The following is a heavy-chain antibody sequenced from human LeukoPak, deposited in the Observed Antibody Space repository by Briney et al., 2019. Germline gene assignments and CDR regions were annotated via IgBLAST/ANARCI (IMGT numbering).Heavy chain of an antibody. D-gene: IGHD3-3*01. V-gene: IGHV1-3*01. CDR1: GYTFTSYA. CDR3: ARGPLDDFWSSDFDY. J-gene: IGHJ4*02. Sequence: GASVKVSCKASGYTFTSYAMHWVRQAPGQRPEWMGWINAGNGNTKYSQKFQGRVTITRDTSASTAYMELSSLRSEDTAVYYCARGPLDDFWSSDFDYWGQGTLVTVSS. CDR2: INAGNGNT.